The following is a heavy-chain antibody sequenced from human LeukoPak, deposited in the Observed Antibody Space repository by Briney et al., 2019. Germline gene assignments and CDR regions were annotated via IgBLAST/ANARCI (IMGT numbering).Heavy chain of an antibody. CDR3: ARDLGWLRSLGPGAYYYYYGMDV. D-gene: IGHD5-12*01. V-gene: IGHV1-46*01. CDR2: INPSGGST. CDR1: GYTFTSYY. J-gene: IGHJ6*02. Sequence: ASVKVSCKASGYTFTSYYMHWVRQAPRQGLEWMGIINPSGGSTSYAQKFQGRVTMTRDTSTSTVYMELSSLRSEDTAVYYCARDLGWLRSLGPGAYYYYYGMDVWGQGTTVTVSS.